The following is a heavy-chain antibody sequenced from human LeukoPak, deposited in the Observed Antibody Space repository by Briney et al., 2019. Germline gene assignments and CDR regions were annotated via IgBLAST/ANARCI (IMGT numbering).Heavy chain of an antibody. CDR1: GGSFSGYY. V-gene: IGHV4-34*01. D-gene: IGHD3-22*01. J-gene: IGHJ4*02. CDR3: ARGRLYYYDSSGYYPTFDY. CDR2: INHSGST. Sequence: SETLSLTCAVYGGSFSGYYWSWIRQPPGKGPEWIGEINHSGSTNYNPSLKSRVTISVDTSKNQFSLKLSSVTAADTAVYYCARGRLYYYDSSGYYPTFDYWGQGTLVTVSS.